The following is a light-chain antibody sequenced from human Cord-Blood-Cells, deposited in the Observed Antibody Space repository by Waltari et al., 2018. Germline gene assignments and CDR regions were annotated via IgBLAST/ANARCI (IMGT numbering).Light chain of an antibody. CDR1: SSDVGSSNL. J-gene: IGLJ1*01. CDR2: EGS. Sequence: QSALTQPASGSGSPGKSITISCTGTSSDVGSSNLVSWYQQHPGKAPNLMIYEGSKRPSGVSNRFSGSKSGNTASLTISGLQAEDEADYYCCSYAGSSTYVFGTGTKVTVL. V-gene: IGLV2-23*01. CDR3: CSYAGSSTYV.